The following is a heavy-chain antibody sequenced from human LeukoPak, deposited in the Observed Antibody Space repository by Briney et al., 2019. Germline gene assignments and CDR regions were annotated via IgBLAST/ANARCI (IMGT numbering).Heavy chain of an antibody. CDR1: GFTFSTYA. CDR2: ISGTGGST. V-gene: IGHV3-23*01. Sequence: GGSLRLSCAASGFTFSTYAMTWVRQAPGKGLEWVSLISGTGGSTYYADSVKGRFTISRDNSKNSLYLQMNSLRAEDTAVYYCARRRDSGSLQHFDYWGQGTLVTVSS. J-gene: IGHJ4*02. D-gene: IGHD1-26*01. CDR3: ARRRDSGSLQHFDY.